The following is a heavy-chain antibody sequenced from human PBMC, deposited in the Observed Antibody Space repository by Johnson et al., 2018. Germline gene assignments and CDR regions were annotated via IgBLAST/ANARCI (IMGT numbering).Heavy chain of an antibody. D-gene: IGHD3-10*02. CDR3: ARESFSETPPGNYVVDI. Sequence: VQLQESGPGLVKPSETLSLICTVSGVSLSLYQWDWIRQPPGKGLEWIGVIYESGRSRYNPSLNSRVTMSKDASKNQFSLRLDSVTAADTAVDYCARESFSETPPGNYVVDIWRQGTRVMVST. V-gene: IGHV4-59*01. CDR2: IYESGRS. J-gene: IGHJ3*02. CDR1: GVSLSLYQ.